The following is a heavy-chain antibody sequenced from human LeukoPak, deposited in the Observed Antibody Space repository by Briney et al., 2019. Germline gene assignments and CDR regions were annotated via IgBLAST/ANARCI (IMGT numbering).Heavy chain of an antibody. CDR3: TRFYGGHYTYDSLYFDY. V-gene: IGHV3-49*03. CDR2: IRSNAYRGTT. D-gene: IGHD3-10*01. CDR1: GFTFGDYA. J-gene: IGHJ4*02. Sequence: GRSLRLSCTTSGFTFGDYAMTWFRQAPGRGLEWVGFIRSNAYRGTTEYAVSVKVRFTVSRDDSKSIAYLQMNSLKTEDTAVYYCTRFYGGHYTYDSLYFDYWGQGTLVTVSS.